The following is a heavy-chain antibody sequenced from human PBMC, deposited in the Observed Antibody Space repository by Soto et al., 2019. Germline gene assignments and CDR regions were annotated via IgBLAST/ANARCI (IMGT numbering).Heavy chain of an antibody. CDR1: GGSISNYY. Sequence: QVQLQESGPGLVKPSETLSLTCTVSGGSISNYYWSWIRQPAGKGLEWIGRIYASGSTNYNPSLKSRVTMSVDTSKNQFSLKLSSVTAADTALYYCARDFLLKWSPTGFDPWGQGTLVTVSS. CDR2: IYASGST. CDR3: ARDFLLKWSPTGFDP. D-gene: IGHD3-3*01. V-gene: IGHV4-4*07. J-gene: IGHJ5*02.